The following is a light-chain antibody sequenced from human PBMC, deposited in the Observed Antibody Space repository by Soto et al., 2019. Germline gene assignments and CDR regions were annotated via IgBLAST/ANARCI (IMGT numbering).Light chain of an antibody. V-gene: IGKV1-39*01. Sequence: DIEMTQSPSSLVASVGDRVTITCRASQNINKYLNWYQQKPGKAPKLLIYAASTLQTGVPSRFSGSGYGTEFTLSISSPQPEDSAVYFCHQSFRTPQKHTFGQGTNLQMK. J-gene: IGKJ2*01. CDR1: QNINKY. CDR2: AAS. CDR3: HQSFRTPQKHT.